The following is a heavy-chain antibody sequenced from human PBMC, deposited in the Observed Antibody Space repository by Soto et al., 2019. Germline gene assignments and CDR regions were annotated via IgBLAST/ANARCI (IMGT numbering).Heavy chain of an antibody. V-gene: IGHV5-51*01. CDR3: ARLTLAQDSSRYHTFDF. Sequence: GESLKISCKGSGYSFTSYWIGWVRQMPGKGLEWMGIIYPGDSDTRYSPSFQGQVTISADKSISTAYLQWSSLKASDTAMYYCARLTLAQDSSRYHTFDFRGLGTLVTVSS. CDR1: GYSFTSYW. CDR2: IYPGDSDT. D-gene: IGHD3-22*01. J-gene: IGHJ4*02.